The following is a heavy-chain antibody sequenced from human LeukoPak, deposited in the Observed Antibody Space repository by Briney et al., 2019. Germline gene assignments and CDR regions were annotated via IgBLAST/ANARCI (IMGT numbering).Heavy chain of an antibody. V-gene: IGHV3-23*01. CDR2: ISGSGGST. D-gene: IGHD3-3*01. CDR3: AKEAAITIFGVVNAFDI. Sequence: GGSLRLSCSASGFTFSSYAMSWVRQAPGRGLEWVSAISGSGGSTYYADSVKGRFTISRDNSKNTLYLQMNSLRAEDTAVYYCAKEAAITIFGVVNAFDIWGQGTMVTVSS. J-gene: IGHJ3*02. CDR1: GFTFSSYA.